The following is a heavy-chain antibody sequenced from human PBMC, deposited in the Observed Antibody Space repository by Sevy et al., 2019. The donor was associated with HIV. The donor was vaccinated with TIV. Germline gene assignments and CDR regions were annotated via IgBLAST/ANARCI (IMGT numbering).Heavy chain of an antibody. J-gene: IGHJ4*02. D-gene: IGHD2-8*01. CDR2: LSFGCGKI. CDR1: GFDFSIYS. CDR3: AREGCTKPHDY. V-gene: IGHV3-23*01. Sequence: GGSLRLSCAASGFDFSIYSMSWVRQAPGKGLEWVSTLSFGCGKINYADSVKGRFTISRENSKGSVYLQMNNMRVEDTAVYYCAREGCTKPHDYWGQGTLVTVSS.